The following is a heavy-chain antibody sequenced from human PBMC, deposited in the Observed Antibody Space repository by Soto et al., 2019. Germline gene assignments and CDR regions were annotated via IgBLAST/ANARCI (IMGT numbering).Heavy chain of an antibody. CDR2: IYSRGGT. CDR1: GFTVSNNY. V-gene: IGHV3-66*01. Sequence: EVQVVESGGGLVQPGGSLRLSCAASGFTVSNNYMTGVRQAPGKGMEWVSVIYSRGGTDYADSVRGRFTISRDNSKNIVYLHMNSLSVADAAVLYCAPGGSGGPTVAYWGQGARVHVSP. D-gene: IGHD1-26*01. J-gene: IGHJ4*02. CDR3: APGGSGGPTVAY.